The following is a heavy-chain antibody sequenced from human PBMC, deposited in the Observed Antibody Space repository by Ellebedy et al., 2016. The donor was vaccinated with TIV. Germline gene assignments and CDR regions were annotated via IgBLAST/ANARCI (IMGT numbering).Heavy chain of an antibody. J-gene: IGHJ4*02. D-gene: IGHD6-19*01. CDR2: IYSGGST. CDR1: GFTVSSNY. V-gene: IGHV3-53*01. Sequence: GGSLRLSCAASGFTVSSNYMSWVRQAPGKGLEWVSVIYSGGSTYYADSVKGRFTISRDNSKNTLYLQMNSLKTEDTAVYYCAREWIVAGISDWGQGTLVTVSS. CDR3: AREWIVAGISD.